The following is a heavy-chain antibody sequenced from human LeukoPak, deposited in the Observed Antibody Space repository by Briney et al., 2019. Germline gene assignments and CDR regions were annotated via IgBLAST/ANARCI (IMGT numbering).Heavy chain of an antibody. CDR2: IYTSGST. J-gene: IGHJ4*02. D-gene: IGHD6-19*01. V-gene: IGHV4-4*07. CDR3: ARGGSDIAVAGTDY. Sequence: SETLSLTCTVSGDSISSYYWSWIRQPAGKGLEWIGRIYTSGSTNYNPSLKSRVTMSVDTSRNQFSLKLSSVTAADTAVYYCARGGSDIAVAGTDYWGQGTLVTVSS. CDR1: GDSISSYY.